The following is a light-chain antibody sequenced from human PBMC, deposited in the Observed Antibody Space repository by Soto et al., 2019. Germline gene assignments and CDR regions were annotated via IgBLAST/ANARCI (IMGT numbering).Light chain of an antibody. V-gene: IGKV3-20*01. CDR2: GAS. CDR3: QQYGTSPIT. J-gene: IGKJ5*01. Sequence: MFLTQSPGTLSLSPGERATLSCRASQTVSSYLTWYQQRPGQAPRLLIYGASKRATGIPDRFSGSGSGTDFTLTISRLEPEDFALYYCQQYGTSPITFGQGTRLEIK. CDR1: QTVSSY.